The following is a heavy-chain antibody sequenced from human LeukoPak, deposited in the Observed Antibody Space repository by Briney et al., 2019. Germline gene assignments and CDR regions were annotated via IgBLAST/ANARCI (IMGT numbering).Heavy chain of an antibody. D-gene: IGHD3-22*01. J-gene: IGHJ4*02. CDR1: GFTFSGFG. CDR3: AKGSYYYDSSGPFDY. V-gene: IGHV3-30*02. Sequence: GGSLRLSCAASGFTFSGFGMHWVRQAPGKGLQWVAFIRYDGSNKFYADSVKGRFTISRDNSKTNLYLQMNSLRAEDTAVYYCAKGSYYYDSSGPFDYWGQGTLVTVSS. CDR2: IRYDGSNK.